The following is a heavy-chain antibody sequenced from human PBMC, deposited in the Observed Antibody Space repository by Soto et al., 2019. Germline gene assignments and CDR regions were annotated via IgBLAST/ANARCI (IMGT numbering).Heavy chain of an antibody. CDR1: GFTFSSYW. CDR3: TRAGSNYLASASYLRYHMDV. D-gene: IGHD3-10*01. Sequence: EVQVVESGGGLVQPGGSLRLSCEASGFTFSSYWMTWVRQAPGKGLEWVANIKQDGSEKYYVDSVKGRFTISRDNAKNLLYLQMNIIRAEDTAVYSCTRAGSNYLASASYLRYHMDVWGKVNTLTVSS. J-gene: IGHJ6*03. V-gene: IGHV3-7*01. CDR2: IKQDGSEK.